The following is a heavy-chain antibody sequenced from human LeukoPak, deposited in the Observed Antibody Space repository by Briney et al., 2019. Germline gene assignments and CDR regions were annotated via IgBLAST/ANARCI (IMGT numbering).Heavy chain of an antibody. D-gene: IGHD5-24*01. CDR3: ARESQEMATIG. V-gene: IGHV4-59*01. J-gene: IGHJ4*02. CDR2: IYYSGST. CDR1: GGSISSYY. Sequence: PSETLSLTCTVSGGSISSYYWSWIRQPPGKGLEWIEYIYYSGSTNYNPSLKSRVTISVDTSKNQFSLKLSSVTAADTAVYYCARESQEMATIGWGQGTLVTVSS.